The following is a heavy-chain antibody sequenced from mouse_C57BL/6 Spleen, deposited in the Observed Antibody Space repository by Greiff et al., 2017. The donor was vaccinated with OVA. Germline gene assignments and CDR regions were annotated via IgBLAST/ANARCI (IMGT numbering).Heavy chain of an antibody. J-gene: IGHJ2*01. Sequence: QVQLKESGAELVRPGASVTLSCKASGYTFTDYEMHWVKQTPVHGLEWIGAIDPETGGTAYNQKFKGKAILTADKSSSTAYMELRSLTSEDSAVYYCTRKPEEDYFDYWGQGTTLTVSS. CDR3: TRKPEEDYFDY. CDR2: IDPETGGT. V-gene: IGHV1-15*01. CDR1: GYTFTDYE.